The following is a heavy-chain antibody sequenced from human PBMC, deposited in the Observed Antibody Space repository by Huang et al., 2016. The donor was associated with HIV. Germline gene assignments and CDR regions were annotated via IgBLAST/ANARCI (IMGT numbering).Heavy chain of an antibody. CDR3: ARRFSSSSGYFDY. D-gene: IGHD6-6*01. CDR1: GYSFSSYW. CDR2: IFPDESAT. J-gene: IGHJ4*02. V-gene: IGHV5-51*01. Sequence: VQLVQSGAEVKKPGESLKISCKGSGYSFSSYWIAWVRQMPGKGREWMGIIFPDESATTYSPSFEGQVTISADKSIGTAYLQWSSLKASDTAMYYCARRFSSSSGYFDYWGQGSLVTVSS.